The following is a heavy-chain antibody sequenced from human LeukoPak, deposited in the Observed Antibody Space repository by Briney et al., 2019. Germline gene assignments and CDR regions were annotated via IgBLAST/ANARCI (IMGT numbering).Heavy chain of an antibody. J-gene: IGHJ4*02. CDR3: ARVYQSAEYYFDY. CDR2: IYYTGIT. D-gene: IGHD2-2*01. CDR1: GGSIDSYY. V-gene: IGHV4-59*07. Sequence: WDTLSLTCTVSGGSIDSYYWSWIRQPPGKGLEWIGYIYYTGITEYHPSLKSRVTISLDTSKNQFSLKLTSVTAADTAVYYCARVYQSAEYYFDYWGQGNLVSVSS.